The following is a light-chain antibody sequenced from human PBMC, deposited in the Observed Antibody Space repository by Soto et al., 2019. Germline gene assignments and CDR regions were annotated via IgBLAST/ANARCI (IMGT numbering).Light chain of an antibody. J-gene: IGKJ1*01. Sequence: QMTQSPSSLSASVGDRVTITCRTSQSISSYLNWFQQKPGRAPKLLIYAASRLQSGVPSRFGGSGSGTDFTLTISSLQPEDFATYYCQQSYSTPRTFGQGTKVEIK. V-gene: IGKV1-39*01. CDR2: AAS. CDR3: QQSYSTPRT. CDR1: QSISSY.